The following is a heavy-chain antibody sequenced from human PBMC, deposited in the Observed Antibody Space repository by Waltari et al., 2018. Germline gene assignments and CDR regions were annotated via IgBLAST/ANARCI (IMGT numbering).Heavy chain of an antibody. CDR1: GYTFTGYY. J-gene: IGHJ4*02. V-gene: IGHV1-2*02. D-gene: IGHD6-13*01. CDR2: IEPNSGST. CDR3: ARVSGSSWYVNYFDY. Sequence: QVQLVQSGAEVKKPGASVKVSCKASGYTFTGYYMHWVRQAPGKGLEWMGWIEPNSGSTNYSQKFQGRVTMTRGTSISTAYMGLSRLRSDGTAVYYCARVSGSSWYVNYFDYWGQGTLVTISS.